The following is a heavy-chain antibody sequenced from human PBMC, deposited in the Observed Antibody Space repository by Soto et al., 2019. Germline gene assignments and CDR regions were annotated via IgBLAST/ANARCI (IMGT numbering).Heavy chain of an antibody. CDR3: LVGGDYGVYFDY. D-gene: IGHD4-17*01. Sequence: ASVKVSCKASGYTFTSYDINWVRQATGQGLEWMGWMNPNSGNTGYAQKFQGRVTMTRNTSISTAYMELSSLRSEDTAVYYCLVGGDYGVYFDYWGQGTLVTVS. CDR2: MNPNSGNT. CDR1: GYTFTSYD. J-gene: IGHJ4*02. V-gene: IGHV1-8*01.